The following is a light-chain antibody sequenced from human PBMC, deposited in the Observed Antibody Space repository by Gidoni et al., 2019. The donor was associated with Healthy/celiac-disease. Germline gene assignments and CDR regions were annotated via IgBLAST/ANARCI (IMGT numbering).Light chain of an antibody. Sequence: EIVLTQSPATLSVSPGERATLSCRASQSVSSNLAWYQQKPGQAPRLLIYGASTRATGIPARCSGSGSGTEFTLTISRLQSEDFAVYYCQQYNNWPLTFGGGTKVEIK. CDR1: QSVSSN. V-gene: IGKV3-15*01. CDR3: QQYNNWPLT. J-gene: IGKJ4*01. CDR2: GAS.